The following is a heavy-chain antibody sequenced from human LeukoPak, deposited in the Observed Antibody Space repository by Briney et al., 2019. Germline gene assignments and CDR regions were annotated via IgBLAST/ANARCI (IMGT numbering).Heavy chain of an antibody. Sequence: ASVKVSCKASGYTFTSYGISGVRQAPGQGLEWMGWISAYNGNTNYAQKLQGRVTMTTDTSTSTAYMELRSLRSDDTAVYYCARIAARQDYFDYWGQGTLVTVSS. CDR1: GYTFTSYG. V-gene: IGHV1-18*01. CDR2: ISAYNGNT. CDR3: ARIAARQDYFDY. J-gene: IGHJ4*02. D-gene: IGHD6-6*01.